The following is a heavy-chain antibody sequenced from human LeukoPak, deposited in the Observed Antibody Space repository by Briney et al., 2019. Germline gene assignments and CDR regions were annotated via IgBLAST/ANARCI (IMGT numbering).Heavy chain of an antibody. J-gene: IGHJ4*02. CDR1: GGSISCYH. Sequence: SETLSLTCTVSGGSISCYHWSWIRQPPGKGLEWIGYIYYSGSTNYNPSLKSRVTISVDTSKNQFSLKLSSVTAADTAVYYCARYHGGNFDYWGQGTLVTVSS. V-gene: IGHV4-59*08. D-gene: IGHD4-23*01. CDR3: ARYHGGNFDY. CDR2: IYYSGST.